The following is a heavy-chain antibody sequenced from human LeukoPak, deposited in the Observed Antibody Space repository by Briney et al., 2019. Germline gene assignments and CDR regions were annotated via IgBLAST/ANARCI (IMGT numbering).Heavy chain of an antibody. D-gene: IGHD3-22*01. CDR2: IIPIFGTA. CDR3: ARDHGHVDYYDLNWFDP. J-gene: IGHJ5*02. CDR1: GGTFSSYA. V-gene: IGHV1-69*13. Sequence: ASVKVSCKASGGTFSSYAISWVRQAPGQGLEWMGGIIPIFGTANYAQKFQGRVTITADESTSTACMELSSLRSEDTAVYYCARDHGHVDYYDLNWFDPWGQGTLVTVSS.